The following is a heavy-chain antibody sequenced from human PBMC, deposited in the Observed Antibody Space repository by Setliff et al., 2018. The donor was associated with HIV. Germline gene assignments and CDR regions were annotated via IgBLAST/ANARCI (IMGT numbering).Heavy chain of an antibody. V-gene: IGHV1-2*06. J-gene: IGHJ5*02. CDR2: INPNSGGT. D-gene: IGHD7-27*01. CDR1: GYTFTGYY. CDR3: ARDNWGYDWFGP. Sequence: ASVKVSCKASGYTFTGYYMHWVRQAPGQGLEWMGRINPNSGGTNYAQKFQGRVTMTRDTSISTAYMELSRLRSDDTALYYCARDNWGYDWFGPWGQGTLVTVSS.